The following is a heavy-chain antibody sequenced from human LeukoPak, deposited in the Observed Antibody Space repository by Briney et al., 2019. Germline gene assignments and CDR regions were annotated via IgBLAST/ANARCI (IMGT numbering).Heavy chain of an antibody. Sequence: GGSLRLSCAASGFTFSSYSMNWVRQAPGKGLEWVSAISGSGGSTYYADSVKGRFTISRDNSKNTLYLQMNSLRAEDTAVYYCAKDHLNYYGSGSHGNWFDPWGQGTLVTVSS. V-gene: IGHV3-23*01. D-gene: IGHD3-10*01. CDR2: ISGSGGST. J-gene: IGHJ5*02. CDR3: AKDHLNYYGSGSHGNWFDP. CDR1: GFTFSSYS.